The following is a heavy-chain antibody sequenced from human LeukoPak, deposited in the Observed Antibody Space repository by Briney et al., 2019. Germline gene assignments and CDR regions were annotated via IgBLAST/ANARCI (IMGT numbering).Heavy chain of an antibody. V-gene: IGHV4-39*07. Sequence: PSETLSLTCTVSGGSISSSSYYWGWIRQSPGKGLEWLGEISHSGTTTYNPSLKSRVTTSVDTSKSQFSLRLRSVTAADTAVYYCARGLVWRFLLDSRRDSFDIWGQGTTITVSS. CDR1: GGSISSSSYY. J-gene: IGHJ3*02. CDR3: ARGLVWRFLLDSRRDSFDI. CDR2: ISHSGTT. D-gene: IGHD3-16*01.